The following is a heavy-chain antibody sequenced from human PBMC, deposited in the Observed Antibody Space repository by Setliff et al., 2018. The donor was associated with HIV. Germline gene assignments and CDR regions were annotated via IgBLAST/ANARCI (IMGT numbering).Heavy chain of an antibody. D-gene: IGHD4-17*01. Sequence: ASVKVSCKASGYAFTVYYVHCVRQATGRGLEWMGWINTNSGDTNFAQKFQGRVTMTRDTSISTAYMELSGLRSDDTAIYYCARGLTTVTALDYWGQGALVTVSS. V-gene: IGHV1-2*02. J-gene: IGHJ4*02. CDR1: GYAFTVYY. CDR3: ARGLTTVTALDY. CDR2: INTNSGDT.